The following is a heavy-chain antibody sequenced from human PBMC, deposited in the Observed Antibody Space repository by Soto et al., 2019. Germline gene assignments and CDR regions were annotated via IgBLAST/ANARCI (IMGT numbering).Heavy chain of an antibody. CDR2: ISGSGGST. J-gene: IGHJ3*02. V-gene: IGHV3-23*01. CDR3: AKDWTSI. Sequence: EVQLLESGGGLLQPGGSLRISCAASGFTFSTYSMTWVRQAPGKGLEWVSTISGSGGSTYYIDSVKGRFTISRDNSKNTLYLPMNSLRAEDTAVYYCAKDWTSIWGQGTMVTVSS. CDR1: GFTFSTYS. D-gene: IGHD3-3*01.